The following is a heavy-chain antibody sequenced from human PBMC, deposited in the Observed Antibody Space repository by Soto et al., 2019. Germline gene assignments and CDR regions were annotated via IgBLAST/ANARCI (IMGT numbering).Heavy chain of an antibody. V-gene: IGHV4-30-4*01. CDR2: IYYSGST. Sequence: SETLSLTCTVSGGSISSGDYYWSWIRQPPGKGLEWIGYIYYSGSTYYNSSLKSRVTISVDTSKNQFSLKLSSVTAADTAVYYCAGQPTAGSYYDLGSYYYYYAMDVRGQGTTVTVSS. CDR3: AGQPTAGSYYDLGSYYYYYAMDV. CDR1: GGSISSGDYY. J-gene: IGHJ6*02. D-gene: IGHD3-10*01.